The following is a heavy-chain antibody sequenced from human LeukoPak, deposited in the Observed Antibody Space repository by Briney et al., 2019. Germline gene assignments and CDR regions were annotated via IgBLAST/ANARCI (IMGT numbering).Heavy chain of an antibody. CDR1: GGSISSYY. Sequence: PSETPSLTCTVSGGSISSYYWSWIRQPPGKGLEYIGYIYYSGNTNSNPSLNSRVTISVDTSKNQFSLKLSSVTAADTAVYYCARRGPGASLEYYFDLWGRGTLVTVSS. CDR2: IYYSGNT. CDR3: ARRGPGASLEYYFDL. V-gene: IGHV4-59*08. D-gene: IGHD1-14*01. J-gene: IGHJ2*01.